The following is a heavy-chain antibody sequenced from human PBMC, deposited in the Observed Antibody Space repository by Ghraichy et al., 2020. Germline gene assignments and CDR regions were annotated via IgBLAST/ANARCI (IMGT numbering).Heavy chain of an antibody. J-gene: IGHJ4*02. D-gene: IGHD6-19*01. V-gene: IGHV4-59*01. Sequence: SQTLSLTCSVSGGSISNFYWSWIRQPPGKGPEWIGYIYYDGSTNYNPSLKSRVTISVDTSKNQFSLRLNSVTAADTAVYYCARGGWSLDFWGQGTLVTVSS. CDR1: GGSISNFY. CDR3: ARGGWSLDF. CDR2: IYYDGST.